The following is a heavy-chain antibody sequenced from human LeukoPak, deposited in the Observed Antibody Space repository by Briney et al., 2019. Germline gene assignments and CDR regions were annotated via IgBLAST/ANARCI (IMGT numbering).Heavy chain of an antibody. J-gene: IGHJ4*02. CDR1: GFIFSVYW. CDR3: ATPAPSGY. D-gene: IGHD1-26*01. Sequence: GSLRLSCAASGFIFSVYWMDWVRQAPGKGLVWVSRINSDGSSTKYADTVKGRFTISRDNAKNTLYLQMNSLRAEDTAVYYCATPAPSGYWGQGTLVTVSS. V-gene: IGHV3-74*03. CDR2: INSDGSST.